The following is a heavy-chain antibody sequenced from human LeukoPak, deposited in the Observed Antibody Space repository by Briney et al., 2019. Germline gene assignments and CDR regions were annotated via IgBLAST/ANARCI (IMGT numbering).Heavy chain of an antibody. Sequence: TLSLTCTVSGGSISSGSYYWSWIRQPAGKGLEWIGRIYTSGSTNYNPSLKSRVTISVDTSKNQFSLKLSSVTAADTAVYYCARDPYLQATYNWNPGNDAFDIWGQGTMVTVSS. CDR3: ARDPYLQATYNWNPGNDAFDI. D-gene: IGHD1-1*01. J-gene: IGHJ3*02. V-gene: IGHV4-61*02. CDR1: GGSISSGSYY. CDR2: IYTSGST.